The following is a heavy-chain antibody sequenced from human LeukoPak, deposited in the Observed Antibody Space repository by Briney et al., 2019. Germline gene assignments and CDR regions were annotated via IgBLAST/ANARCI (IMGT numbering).Heavy chain of an antibody. J-gene: IGHJ1*01. Sequence: SETLSLTCTVSGGSISSSSYYWGWIRQPPGKGLEWIGRIYYSGSTYYHPSLKSRVTISVDTSKNQCSLKLSSVTAADTAVYYCARDEFAMVRGVIGYFQHGGQGTLVTVS. V-gene: IGHV4-39*07. D-gene: IGHD3-10*01. CDR1: GGSISSSSYY. CDR2: IYYSGST. CDR3: ARDEFAMVRGVIGYFQH.